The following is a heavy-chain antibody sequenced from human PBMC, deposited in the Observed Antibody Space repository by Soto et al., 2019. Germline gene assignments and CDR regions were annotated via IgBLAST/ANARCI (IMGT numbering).Heavy chain of an antibody. J-gene: IGHJ4*02. CDR3: ARVGYSGYDPLDY. V-gene: IGHV1-69*02. D-gene: IGHD5-12*01. CDR1: GGTFSSYT. Sequence: GASVKVSCKASGGTFSSYTISWVRQAPGQGLEWMGRIIPILGIANYAQKFQGRVTITADKSTSTAYIELSSLRSEDTAVYYCARVGYSGYDPLDYWGQGTLVTVSS. CDR2: IIPILGIA.